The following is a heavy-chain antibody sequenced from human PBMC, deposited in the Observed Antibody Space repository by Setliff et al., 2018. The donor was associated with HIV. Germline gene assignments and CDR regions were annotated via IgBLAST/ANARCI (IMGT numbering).Heavy chain of an antibody. CDR2: INPNGGYT. Sequence: ASVKVSCKASGYIFTDYYIHWVRQAPGRGLEWMGWINPNGGYTKYAQKFLGRVTMTQDTSFTTAYLELSRLGSDDTAVYYCAADNYNCNSFDSWGQGSLVTVSS. CDR3: AADNYNCNSFDS. D-gene: IGHD3-3*01. V-gene: IGHV1-2*02. J-gene: IGHJ4*02. CDR1: GYIFTDYY.